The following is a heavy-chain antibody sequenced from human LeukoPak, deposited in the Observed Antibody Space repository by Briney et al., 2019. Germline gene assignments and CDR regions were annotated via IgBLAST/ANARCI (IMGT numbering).Heavy chain of an antibody. CDR3: AMTMVRGNFDY. V-gene: IGHV1-3*01. CDR1: GYTFTSYG. Sequence: ASVKVSCKASGYTFTSYGISWVRQAPGQRLEWMGWINAGNGNTKYSQKFQGRVTITRDTSASTAYMELSSLRSEDTAVYYCAMTMVRGNFDYWGQGTLVTVSS. CDR2: INAGNGNT. J-gene: IGHJ4*02. D-gene: IGHD3-10*01.